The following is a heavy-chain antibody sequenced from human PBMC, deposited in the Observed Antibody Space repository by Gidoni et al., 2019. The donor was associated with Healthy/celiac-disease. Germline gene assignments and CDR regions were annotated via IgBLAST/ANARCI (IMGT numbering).Heavy chain of an antibody. CDR3: ARDSKVNYADAFDI. Sequence: EVQLLESGGGLVQPGGSLRLSCAASGFPFSSYAMSWVRHAPGKGLGWVSAISGSGGSTYYADSVKGRFTISRDNSKNTLYLQMNSLRAEDTAVYYCARDSKVNYADAFDIWGQGTMVTVSS. V-gene: IGHV3-23*01. CDR2: ISGSGGST. J-gene: IGHJ3*02. CDR1: GFPFSSYA. D-gene: IGHD2-2*01.